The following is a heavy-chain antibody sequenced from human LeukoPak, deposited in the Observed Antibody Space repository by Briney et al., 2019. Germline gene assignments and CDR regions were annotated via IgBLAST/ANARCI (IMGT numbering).Heavy chain of an antibody. CDR1: GGTFSSYA. CDR3: ARDYWGMAEVADY. Sequence: GASVKVSCKASGGTFSSYAISWVRQAPGQGLEWMGRIIPILGIANYAQKFQGRVTITADKSTSTAYMELSSLRSGDTAVYYCARDYWGMAEVADYWGQGTLVTVSS. V-gene: IGHV1-69*04. CDR2: IIPILGIA. D-gene: IGHD3-16*01. J-gene: IGHJ4*02.